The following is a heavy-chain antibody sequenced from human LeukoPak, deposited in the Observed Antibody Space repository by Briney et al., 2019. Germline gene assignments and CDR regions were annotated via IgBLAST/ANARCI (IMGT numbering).Heavy chain of an antibody. CDR1: GGSFSGYY. CDR3: ARDRTTYGSGSYHDY. V-gene: IGHV4-4*07. J-gene: IGHJ4*02. D-gene: IGHD3-10*01. CDR2: IYTSGST. Sequence: PSETLSLTCAVYGGSFSGYYWSWIRQPAGKGLEWIGRIYTSGSTNYNPSLKSRVTMSVDTSKNQFSLKLSSVTAADTAVYYCARDRTTYGSGSYHDYWGQGTLVTVSS.